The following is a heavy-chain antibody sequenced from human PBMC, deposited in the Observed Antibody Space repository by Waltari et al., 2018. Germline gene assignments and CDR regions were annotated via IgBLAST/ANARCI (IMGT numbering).Heavy chain of an antibody. D-gene: IGHD2-15*01. V-gene: IGHV1-69*05. CDR2: IIPIFGTA. J-gene: IGHJ6*03. CDR1: GGTFSSYA. CDR3: ARGDCSGGSCYSHYYYYYMDV. Sequence: QVQLVQSGAEVKKPGSSVKVFCKASGGTFSSYAISWVRQAPGQGLEWMGGIIPIFGTANYAQKFQGRVTITTDESTSTAYMELSSLRSEDTAVYYCARGDCSGGSCYSHYYYYYMDVWGKGTTVTVSS.